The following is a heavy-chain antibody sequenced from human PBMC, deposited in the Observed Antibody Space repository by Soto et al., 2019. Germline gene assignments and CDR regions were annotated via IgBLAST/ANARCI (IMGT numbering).Heavy chain of an antibody. CDR2: IRSEANSNAT. D-gene: IGHD3-3*01. V-gene: IGHV3-73*02. J-gene: IGHJ5*02. Sequence: EVQLVESGGGLVQPGGSLKLSCAASGFTFSGSAMHWVRQASGKGLEWVGRIRSEANSNATEYAASGKGRITISRDDSKNTAYLQMNRLKTEDTAVYYCTTQKNDFWSGDWFDPWGQGTLVTVSS. CDR1: GFTFSGSA. CDR3: TTQKNDFWSGDWFDP.